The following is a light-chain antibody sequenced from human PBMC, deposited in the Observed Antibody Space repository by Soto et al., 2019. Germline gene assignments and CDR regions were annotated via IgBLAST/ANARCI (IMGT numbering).Light chain of an antibody. Sequence: DIVLTQSPGTLSLSPGERATLSCRASQSVASNCLAWYQQKPGQAPRLLIYSASSRDSGIPDRFSGSGSGTDFTLTVSRLEPEDFAVYYCQNYGSSPQTFGQGTKVEI. V-gene: IGKV3-20*01. CDR3: QNYGSSPQT. CDR2: SAS. J-gene: IGKJ1*01. CDR1: QSVASNC.